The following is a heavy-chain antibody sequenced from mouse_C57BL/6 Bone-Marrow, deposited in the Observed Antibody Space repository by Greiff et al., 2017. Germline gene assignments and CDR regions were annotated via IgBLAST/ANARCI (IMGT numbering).Heavy chain of an antibody. CDR2: ISDGGSYT. CDR1: GFTFSSYA. V-gene: IGHV5-4*01. D-gene: IGHD1-1*01. Sequence: EVKLMESGGGLVKPGGSLKLSCAASGFTFSSYAMSWVRQTPEKRLEWVATISDGGSYTYYPDNVKGRFTISRDNAKNNLYLQMSHLKSEDTAMYYCARETLFITTVGARWPFDYWGQGTTLTVSS. CDR3: ARETLFITTVGARWPFDY. J-gene: IGHJ2*01.